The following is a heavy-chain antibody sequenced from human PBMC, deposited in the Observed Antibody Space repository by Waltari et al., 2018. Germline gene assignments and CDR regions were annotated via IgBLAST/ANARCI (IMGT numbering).Heavy chain of an antibody. D-gene: IGHD5-12*01. CDR2: IYSGGRT. CDR1: GFTFSSYA. V-gene: IGHV3-23*03. Sequence: EVQLLESGGGLVQPGGSLRLSCAASGFTFSSYAMSWVRQAPGKGLEWVSVIYSGGRTYYADSVKGRFTISRDNSKNTLYLQMNSLRAEDTAVYYCAKDRLFGMATIPDYWGQGTLVTVSS. CDR3: AKDRLFGMATIPDY. J-gene: IGHJ4*02.